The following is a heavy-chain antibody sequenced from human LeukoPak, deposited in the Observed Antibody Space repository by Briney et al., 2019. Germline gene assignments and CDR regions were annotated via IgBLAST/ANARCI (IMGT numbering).Heavy chain of an antibody. CDR2: ISSSGSTI. Sequence: GGSLRLSCAASGFTFSSYEMNWVRQAPGKGLDWVSYISSSGSTIYYANSVKSRFTISRDNAKNSLYLQMNSLRAEDTAVYYCALGVVVISGYYFDYWGQGTLVTVSS. D-gene: IGHD3-22*01. J-gene: IGHJ4*02. CDR3: ALGVVVISGYYFDY. V-gene: IGHV3-48*03. CDR1: GFTFSSYE.